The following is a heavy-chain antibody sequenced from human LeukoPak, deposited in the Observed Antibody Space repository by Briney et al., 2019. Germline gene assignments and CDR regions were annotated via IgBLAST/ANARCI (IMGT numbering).Heavy chain of an antibody. CDR3: AKGGKWHVTPFDY. CDR2: ISGGGGST. V-gene: IGHV3-23*01. Sequence: SGGSLRLSCAASGFTFTSYCMKWVRQAPGKGLEWVSTISGGGGSTYYSDSVKGRFTISRDNSKNTLYLQVNSLRAEDTAVYYCAKGGKWHVTPFDYWGQGTLVTVSS. D-gene: IGHD3-16*01. J-gene: IGHJ4*02. CDR1: GFTFTSYC.